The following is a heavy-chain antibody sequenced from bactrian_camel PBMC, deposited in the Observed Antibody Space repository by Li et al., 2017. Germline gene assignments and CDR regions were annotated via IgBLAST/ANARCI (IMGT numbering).Heavy chain of an antibody. CDR1: AYILEQCG. D-gene: IGHD2*01. Sequence: VQLVESGGGSVQAGGSLKLTCAGSAYILEQCGMGWFRQAPGKEENLVSLRRDGTTVYSDSVKGRFTVSRDNVKNTVYLQMNNLKPEDTGVYYCSASIAIVAKPGGYCAGYWGQGTQVTVS. CDR3: SASIAIVAKPGGYCAGY. J-gene: IGHJ6*01. V-gene: IGHV3S60*01. CDR2: RRDGTT.